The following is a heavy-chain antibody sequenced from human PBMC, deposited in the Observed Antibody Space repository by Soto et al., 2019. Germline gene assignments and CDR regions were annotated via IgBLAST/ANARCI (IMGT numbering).Heavy chain of an antibody. J-gene: IGHJ4*02. CDR1: GFTFSESA. V-gene: IGHV3-73*01. D-gene: IGHD3-22*01. CDR3: ARDSSGKTSGPFDY. CDR2: IRNKDNNYAT. Sequence: GGSLRLSCAASGFTFSESAMHWVRQASGKGLEWVGRIRNKDNNYATAYTASVKGRFTISRDDSKNTVYLQMNSLRAEDTAVYYCARDSSGKTSGPFDYWGQGT.